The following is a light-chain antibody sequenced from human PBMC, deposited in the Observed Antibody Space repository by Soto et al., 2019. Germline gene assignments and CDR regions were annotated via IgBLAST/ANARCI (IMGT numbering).Light chain of an antibody. Sequence: EIVLTQSPATLSVSPGEGVTLSCRASQSIGSDLAWYQQRPGQAPRLLIYDASTRATDIPARFSGTGSGTDFTLTISSLQSEDFAVYYCQQRSNWPSITFGQGT. J-gene: IGKJ5*01. CDR2: DAS. CDR1: QSIGSD. CDR3: QQRSNWPSIT. V-gene: IGKV3-11*01.